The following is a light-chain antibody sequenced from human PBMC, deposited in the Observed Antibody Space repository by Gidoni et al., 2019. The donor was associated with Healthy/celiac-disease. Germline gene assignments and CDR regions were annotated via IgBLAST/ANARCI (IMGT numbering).Light chain of an antibody. Sequence: ENQRTQPPSTLSASVGDRVTITCRASQSISSWLAWYQQKPGKAPKLLIYKASSLESGVPSRFSGSGSGTEFTLTISSLQPDDFATYYCQQYNSSPGTFXGXTKVEIK. CDR1: QSISSW. CDR2: KAS. V-gene: IGKV1-5*03. CDR3: QQYNSSPGT. J-gene: IGKJ4*01.